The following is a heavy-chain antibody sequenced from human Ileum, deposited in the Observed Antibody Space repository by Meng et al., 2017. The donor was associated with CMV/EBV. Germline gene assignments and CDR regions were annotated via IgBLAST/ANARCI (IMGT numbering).Heavy chain of an antibody. D-gene: IGHD6-19*01. CDR2: IRYDGSNK. CDR1: FTFSSYG. V-gene: IGHV3-30*02. CDR3: AKDSGWPQRGIPGGCFDY. J-gene: IGHJ4*02. Sequence: FTFSSYGMHWVRQAPGKGLEWVAFIRYDGSNKYYADSVKGRFTISRDNSKNTLYLQMNSLRAEDTAVYYCAKDSGWPQRGIPGGCFDYWGQGTLVTVSS.